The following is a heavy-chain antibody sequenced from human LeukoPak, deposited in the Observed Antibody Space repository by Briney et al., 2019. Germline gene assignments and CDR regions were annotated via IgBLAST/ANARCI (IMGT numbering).Heavy chain of an antibody. CDR2: ISITVGGT. CDR1: GFTFSSYA. J-gene: IGHJ4*02. V-gene: IGHV3-23*01. Sequence: GGSLRLSCAASGFTFSSYAMSWVRQAPGKGLEWVSAISITVGGTYFADSVKGRFTISRDNSKNTLYLQMNSLSAEDTAVYYCAKRSHMLGATNPNYYFDHWGQGTLVTVSS. CDR3: AKRSHMLGATNPNYYFDH. D-gene: IGHD1-26*01.